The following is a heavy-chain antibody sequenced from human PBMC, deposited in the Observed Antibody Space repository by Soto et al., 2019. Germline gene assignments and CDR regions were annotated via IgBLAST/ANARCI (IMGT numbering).Heavy chain of an antibody. CDR3: AKPYDSSLTEFDAFDI. J-gene: IGHJ3*02. CDR1: GGTFSSYA. Sequence: SVKVSCKASGGTFSSYAISWVRQAPGQGLEWMGGIIPIFGTANYAQKFQGRVTITADESTSTAYMELSSLRAEDTAVYDCAKPYDSSLTEFDAFDIWGQGTMVTVSS. CDR2: IIPIFGTA. V-gene: IGHV1-69*13. D-gene: IGHD3-22*01.